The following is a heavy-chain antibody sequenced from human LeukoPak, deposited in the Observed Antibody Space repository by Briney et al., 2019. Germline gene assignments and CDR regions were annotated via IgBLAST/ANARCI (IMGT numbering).Heavy chain of an antibody. J-gene: IGHJ4*02. CDR3: ARAGRVDYFDS. CDR2: IYSGGST. Sequence: GGSLRLSCAASGFTVSSNYMSWVRQAPGKGLEWVSVIYSGGSTYYADSVKGRFTISRDNAKNSLYLQTNSLRAEDTAVYYCARAGRVDYFDSWGQGTLVTVSS. V-gene: IGHV3-53*01. CDR1: GFTVSSNY.